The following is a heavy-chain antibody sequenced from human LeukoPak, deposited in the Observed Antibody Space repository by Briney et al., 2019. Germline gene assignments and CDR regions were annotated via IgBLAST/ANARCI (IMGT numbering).Heavy chain of an antibody. Sequence: GGSLRLSCAASGFTFSSYWMSWVRQAPGKGLEWVADIKPDGSETYYMDSVKGRFTISRDNAKNSLYLQMNSPRVEDTAVYYCARSARVADYWGQGTLVTVSS. V-gene: IGHV3-7*04. J-gene: IGHJ4*02. CDR3: ARSARVADY. CDR2: IKPDGSET. D-gene: IGHD3-3*01. CDR1: GFTFSSYW.